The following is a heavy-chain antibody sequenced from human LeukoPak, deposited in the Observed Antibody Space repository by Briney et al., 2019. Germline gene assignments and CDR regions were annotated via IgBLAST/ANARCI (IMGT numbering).Heavy chain of an antibody. Sequence: SETLSLTCAVYGGSFSGYYWSWIRQPPGKGLEWIGEINHSGSTNYNPSLKSRVTISVDTSKNQFSLKLSSVTAADTAVYYCAREAAAKGRFDPWGQGTLVTVSS. D-gene: IGHD6-13*01. CDR2: INHSGST. CDR1: GGSFSGYY. CDR3: AREAAAKGRFDP. J-gene: IGHJ5*02. V-gene: IGHV4-34*01.